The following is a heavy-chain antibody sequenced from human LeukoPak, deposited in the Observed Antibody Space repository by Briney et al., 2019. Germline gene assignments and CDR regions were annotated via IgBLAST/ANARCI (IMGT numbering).Heavy chain of an antibody. CDR3: ARVFGYYYLTGRFDP. CDR2: IYYSGST. V-gene: IGHV4-59*11. CDR1: GGSISSHY. J-gene: IGHJ5*02. Sequence: SETLSLTCTVSGGSISSHYWSWIRQPPGKGLEWIGYIYYSGSTNYNPSLKSRVTISVDTSKNQFSLKLSSVTAADTAVYYCARVFGYYYLTGRFDPWGQGTLVTVSS. D-gene: IGHD3-10*01.